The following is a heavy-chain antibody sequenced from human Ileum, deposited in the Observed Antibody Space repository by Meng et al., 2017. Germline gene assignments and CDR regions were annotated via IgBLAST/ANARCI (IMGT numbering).Heavy chain of an antibody. V-gene: IGHV1-3*01. CDR3: ARENDNWNYFDY. J-gene: IGHJ4*02. D-gene: IGHD1-1*01. Sequence: QVQLVQSGTEVKKVGASVKVSCTASGYTFRNYPLYWVRQAPGQRPEWMGWINAGNGNIKISQKFQGRITITSDTSATAYMELSSLRSEDTAVYFCARENDNWNYFDYWGQGSLVTVSS. CDR1: GYTFRNYP. CDR2: INAGNGNI.